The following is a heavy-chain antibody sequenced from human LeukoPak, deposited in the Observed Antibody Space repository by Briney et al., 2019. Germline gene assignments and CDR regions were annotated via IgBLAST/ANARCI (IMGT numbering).Heavy chain of an antibody. V-gene: IGHV4-38-2*02. D-gene: IGHD3-22*01. CDR2: IYYSGST. Sequence: SETLSLTCTVSGYSVSGGYYWGWIRQPPGKGLEWIGSIYYSGSTYYNPSLKSRVTISVDTSKNQFSLKLSSVTAADTAVYYCARGRRIVSYYYYYMDVWGKGTTVTVSS. CDR3: ARGRRIVSYYYYYMDV. CDR1: GYSVSGGYY. J-gene: IGHJ6*03.